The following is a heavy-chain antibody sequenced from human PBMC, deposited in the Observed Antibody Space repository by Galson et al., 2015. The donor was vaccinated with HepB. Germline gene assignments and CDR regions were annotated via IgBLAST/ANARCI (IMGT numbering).Heavy chain of an antibody. CDR2: IRSKRYGATT. CDR1: GFTFGDYA. J-gene: IGHJ4*02. D-gene: IGHD2-2*01. V-gene: IGHV3-49*03. CDR3: SREPDCSGTSCHDY. Sequence: SLRLSCAASGFTFGDYAMSWFRQAPGKGLQWVGFIRSKRYGATTELAASVKGRFTISRDDPNTTTYLQMNSLKTEDTAVYYCSREPDCSGTSCHDYWGQGTLVTVSS.